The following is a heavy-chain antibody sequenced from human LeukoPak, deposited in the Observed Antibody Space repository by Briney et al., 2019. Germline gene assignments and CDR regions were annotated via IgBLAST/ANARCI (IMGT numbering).Heavy chain of an antibody. Sequence: GGSLRLSCAASGFTFSNYAMSWVRQGPGKGLEWVSAISGSSSNTYYADSVKGRFTISRDNSKNTLYLQMNSLRAEDTALYYCAKEYSSSSYYYYGMDVWGQGTTVTVSS. V-gene: IGHV3-23*01. CDR2: ISGSSSNT. J-gene: IGHJ6*02. CDR1: GFTFSNYA. CDR3: AKEYSSSSYYYYGMDV. D-gene: IGHD6-13*01.